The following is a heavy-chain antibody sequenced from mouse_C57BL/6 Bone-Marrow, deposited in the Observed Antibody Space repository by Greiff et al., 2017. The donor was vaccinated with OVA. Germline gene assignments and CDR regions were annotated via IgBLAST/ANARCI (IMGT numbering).Heavy chain of an antibody. CDR3: ARCYYGSSYAMDY. V-gene: IGHV1-7*01. J-gene: IGHJ4*01. Sequence: QVQLQQSGAELAKPGASVKLSCKASGYTFTSYWMHWVKQRPGQGLEWIGYINPSSGYTKYNQKFKDKATLTADKSSSTAYMQLSSLTYEDSAVYYCARCYYGSSYAMDYWGQGTSVTVSS. D-gene: IGHD1-1*01. CDR2: INPSSGYT. CDR1: GYTFTSYW.